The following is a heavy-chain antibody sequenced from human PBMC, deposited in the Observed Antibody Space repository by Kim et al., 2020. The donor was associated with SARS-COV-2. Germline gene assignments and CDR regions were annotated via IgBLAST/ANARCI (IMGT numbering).Heavy chain of an antibody. CDR2: INGDGSDT. V-gene: IGHV3-74*01. J-gene: IGHJ3*02. CDR3: ARSSTYYRTDAIDI. Sequence: GGSLRLSCTAPGFTFSSYWMHWVRQAPGKGLVWVSHINGDGSDTTYADSVGARFTISRDNAKNTIYLQMNSLTAEDTAVYYCARSSTYYRTDAIDIWGQGTVVTVSS. CDR1: GFTFSSYW. D-gene: IGHD3-22*01.